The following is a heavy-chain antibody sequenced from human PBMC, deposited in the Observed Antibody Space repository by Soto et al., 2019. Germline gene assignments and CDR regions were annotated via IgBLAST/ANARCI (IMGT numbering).Heavy chain of an antibody. J-gene: IGHJ4*02. D-gene: IGHD6-6*01. Sequence: EVQLLESGGGLVQPGGSLRLSCAASGFTFSSYAMSWVRQAPGKGLGWVSGISGSGGSTYYADSVKGRFTISRDNSKKTLYLQMTSLRAEDTGVYYCARDSTAYSSSYDFDYWGQGPLVTVSS. CDR2: ISGSGGST. V-gene: IGHV3-23*01. CDR1: GFTFSSYA. CDR3: ARDSTAYSSSYDFDY.